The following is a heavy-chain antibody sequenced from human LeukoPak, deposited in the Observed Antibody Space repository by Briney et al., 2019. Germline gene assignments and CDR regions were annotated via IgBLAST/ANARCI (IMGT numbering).Heavy chain of an antibody. CDR2: ICWDGGST. V-gene: IGHV3-43D*03. CDR1: DFTLDDYA. CDR3: AKGAGSYGIDY. J-gene: IGHJ4*02. Sequence: GGSLRLSCAASDFTLDDYAMHWVRPAPGKGLEWVSLICWDGGSTYYAHSVKGRFNISRDNSKNSLYLQMNSVRAEDTALYYCAKGAGSYGIDYWGQGTLVTVSS. D-gene: IGHD5-18*01.